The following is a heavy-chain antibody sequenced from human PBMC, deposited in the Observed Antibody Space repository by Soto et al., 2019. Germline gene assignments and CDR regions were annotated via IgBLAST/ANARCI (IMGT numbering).Heavy chain of an antibody. CDR2: INNRGRT. V-gene: IGHV4-34*01. J-gene: IGHJ4*02. CDR1: GGSFSGYY. Sequence: QVQLQQWGAGLLKPSETLSLTCAVYGGSFSGYYWCWIRQPPGKGREWIAEINNRGRTNYNPSLKSRSTVSVETSKNQCSLKLTSVTAADTAVYYCARLDENSVLWEGCFDYWGQGTMVTVSS. D-gene: IGHD3-16*01. CDR3: ARLDENSVLWEGCFDY.